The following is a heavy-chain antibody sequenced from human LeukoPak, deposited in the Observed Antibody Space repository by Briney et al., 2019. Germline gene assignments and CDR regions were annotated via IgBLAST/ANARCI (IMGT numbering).Heavy chain of an antibody. CDR1: GFRFKNYA. D-gene: IGHD6-19*01. CDR2: ISASGGGT. CDR3: AKGYSSGWRYYFDY. J-gene: IGHJ4*02. Sequence: GGSLRLSCAASGFRFKNYAMAWVRQPPGKGLEWVSTISASGGGTYYADSVMGRFTISRDNSKDTLSLQMNTLRAEDTAVYYCAKGYSSGWRYYFDYWGQGTLVTVSS. V-gene: IGHV3-23*01.